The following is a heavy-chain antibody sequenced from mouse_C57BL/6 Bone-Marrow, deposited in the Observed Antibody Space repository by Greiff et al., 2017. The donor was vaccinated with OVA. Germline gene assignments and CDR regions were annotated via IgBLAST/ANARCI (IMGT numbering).Heavy chain of an antibody. CDR2: IWSGGST. Sequence: VQLQQSGPGLVQPSQSLSITCTVSGFSLTSYGVHWVRQSPGKGLEWLGVIWSGGSTAYNAAFISRLSISKDNSKSQVFFKMNSLQADDTAIYYCARTPLRPGDYFDYWGQGTTLTVSS. CDR3: ARTPLRPGDYFDY. CDR1: GFSLTSYG. D-gene: IGHD2-12*01. V-gene: IGHV2-2*01. J-gene: IGHJ2*01.